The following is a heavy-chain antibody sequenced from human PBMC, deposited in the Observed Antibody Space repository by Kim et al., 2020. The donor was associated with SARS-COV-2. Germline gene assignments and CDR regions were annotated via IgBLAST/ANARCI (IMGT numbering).Heavy chain of an antibody. D-gene: IGHD2-2*02. J-gene: IGHJ4*02. CDR3: ARVHIVVVPAAIEGGFVDWNYVRGRARPGYYFDY. CDR1: GGSFSGYY. V-gene: IGHV4-34*01. Sequence: SETLSLTCAVYGGSFSGYYWSWIRQPPGKGLEWIGEINHSGSTNYNPSLKSRVTISVDTSKNQFSLKLSSVTAADTAVYYCARVHIVVVPAAIEGGFVDWNYVRGRARPGYYFDYWGQGTLVTVSS. CDR2: INHSGST.